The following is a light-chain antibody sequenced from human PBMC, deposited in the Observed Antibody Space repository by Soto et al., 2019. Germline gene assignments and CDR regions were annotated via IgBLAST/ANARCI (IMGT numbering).Light chain of an antibody. Sequence: RMTQSPSTLPASGGERVTIWCGASQSVGSWLAWSQPXPGKAPHMLIYKASNLQSGVPLRFSGSGSGTEFSLTISSLQPDDFATYYCQQYKSSSTFGQGTKVDI. CDR2: KAS. CDR1: QSVGSW. V-gene: IGKV1-5*03. CDR3: QQYKSSST. J-gene: IGKJ1*01.